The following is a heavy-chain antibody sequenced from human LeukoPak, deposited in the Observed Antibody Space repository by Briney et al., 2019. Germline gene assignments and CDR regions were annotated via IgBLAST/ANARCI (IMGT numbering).Heavy chain of an antibody. D-gene: IGHD2-2*02. CDR3: ARDLNTDDAFDI. CDR2: IYYSGST. Sequence: SETLSLTCTVSGGSISSSSYYWGWIRQPPGKGLEWIGSIYYSGSTYYNPSLKSRVTISVDTSKNQFSLKLSSVTAADTAVYYCARDLNTDDAFDIWGQGTMVTVSS. V-gene: IGHV4-39*07. CDR1: GGSISSSSYY. J-gene: IGHJ3*02.